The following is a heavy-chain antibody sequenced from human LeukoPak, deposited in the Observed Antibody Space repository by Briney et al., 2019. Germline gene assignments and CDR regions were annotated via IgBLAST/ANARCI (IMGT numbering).Heavy chain of an antibody. Sequence: SETLSLTCTVSGGSISSSSYYWGWIRQPPGKGLEWIGSIYYSGSTYYNPSLKSRVTISVDKSKNQFSLKLSSVTAADTAVYYCARDVDDYGDDYWGQGTLVTVSS. CDR2: IYYSGST. D-gene: IGHD4-17*01. CDR3: ARDVDDYGDDY. V-gene: IGHV4-39*07. CDR1: GGSISSSSYY. J-gene: IGHJ4*02.